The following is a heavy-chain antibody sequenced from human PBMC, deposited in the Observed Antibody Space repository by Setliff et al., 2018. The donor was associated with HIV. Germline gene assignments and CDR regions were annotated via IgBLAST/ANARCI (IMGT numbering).Heavy chain of an antibody. Sequence: GASVKVSCKPSGYTFTGYYMHWVRQAPGQGLEWMGWINPKSGGTKYAQKFQARVTMTRDTSISTAYMELSRLRSDDTAVYYCARGASSYDYGDYRVLVYWGQGSLVTVSS. D-gene: IGHD4-17*01. CDR3: ARGASSYDYGDYRVLVY. CDR2: INPKSGGT. V-gene: IGHV1-2*02. CDR1: GYTFTGYY. J-gene: IGHJ4*02.